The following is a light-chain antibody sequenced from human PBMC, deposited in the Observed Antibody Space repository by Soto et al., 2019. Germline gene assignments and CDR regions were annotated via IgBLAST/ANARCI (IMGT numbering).Light chain of an antibody. J-gene: IGKJ4*01. CDR3: QQHNAWPLT. V-gene: IGKV3-15*01. Sequence: EIVLTQSPATLSVSPGERATLSCRASQTVGTSLVWYQQKPGQAPSLLIYGASTRAAGIPARFSVSGSGTDFTLTISSLQSEDFAVYYCQQHNAWPLTFGGGTEVEIK. CDR2: GAS. CDR1: QTVGTS.